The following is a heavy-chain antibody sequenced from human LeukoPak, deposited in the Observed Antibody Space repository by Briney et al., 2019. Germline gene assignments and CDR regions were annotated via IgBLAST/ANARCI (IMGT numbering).Heavy chain of an antibody. CDR3: ARDPGGLSGSYFDFDY. D-gene: IGHD1-26*01. CDR1: GYTFTGYY. J-gene: IGHJ4*02. CDR2: INPNSGGT. Sequence: ASVKVSCKASGYTFTGYYMYWVRQAPGQGLEWMGWINPNSGGTNYAQKFQGRVTMTRDTSISTAYMELSRLRSDDTAVYYCARDPGGLSGSYFDFDYWGQGTLVTVSS. V-gene: IGHV1-2*02.